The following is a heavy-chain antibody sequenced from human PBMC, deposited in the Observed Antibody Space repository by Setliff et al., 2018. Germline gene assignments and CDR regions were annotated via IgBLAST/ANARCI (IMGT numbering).Heavy chain of an antibody. CDR1: GFTFSSYA. CDR3: ARGDSSGYYYVQEVFIDY. Sequence: GGSLRLSCAASGFTFSSYAMHWVRQAPGKGQEWVAVISYDGSNKYYADSVKGRFTISRDNSKNTLYLQMNSLRAEDTAVYYCARGDSSGYYYVQEVFIDYWGQGTLV. J-gene: IGHJ4*02. D-gene: IGHD3-22*01. CDR2: ISYDGSNK. V-gene: IGHV3-30*04.